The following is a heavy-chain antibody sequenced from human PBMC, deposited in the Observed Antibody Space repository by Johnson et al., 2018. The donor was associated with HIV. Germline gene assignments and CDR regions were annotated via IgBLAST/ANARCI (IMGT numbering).Heavy chain of an antibody. J-gene: IGHJ3*02. CDR3: ARGIDGSAQNSDAFDN. CDR2: ISWNSDSI. V-gene: IGHV3-9*01. Sequence: VQLVESGGGLVQPGGSLRLSCAASGFTFSSYAMHWVRQAPGKGLEWVSGISWNSDSIGYADSVKGRFTISRDNAKNSLYLQMNSLRGEDTAVYYCARGIDGSAQNSDAFDNWGQGTMVTVSS. CDR1: GFTFSSYA. D-gene: IGHD5-24*01.